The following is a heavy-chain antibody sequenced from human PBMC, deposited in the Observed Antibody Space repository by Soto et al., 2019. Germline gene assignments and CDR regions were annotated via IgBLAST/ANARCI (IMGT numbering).Heavy chain of an antibody. CDR1: GFTFSSYG. V-gene: IGHV3-33*01. CDR2: IWYDGSNK. D-gene: IGHD6-13*01. J-gene: IGHJ6*02. Sequence: GGSLRLSCAASGFTFSSYGMHWVRQAPGKGLEWVAVIWYDGSNKYYADSVKGRFTISRDNSKNTLYLQMNSLRAEDTAVYYCALDSSSSVFYYYYYGMDVWGQGTTVTVSS. CDR3: ALDSSSSVFYYYYYGMDV.